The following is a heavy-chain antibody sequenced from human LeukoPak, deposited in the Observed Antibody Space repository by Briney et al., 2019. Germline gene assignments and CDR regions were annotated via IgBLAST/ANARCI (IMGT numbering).Heavy chain of an antibody. J-gene: IGHJ4*02. D-gene: IGHD3-9*01. CDR3: ARGGYDILTGYYKIFDY. V-gene: IGHV1-69*13. CDR2: IIPIFGTA. CDR1: GGTFSSYA. Sequence: ASVKVSCKASGGTFSSYAISWVRQAPGQGLEWMGGIIPIFGTANYAQKFQGRVTITADESTSTAYMELSSLRSEDTAVHYCARGGYDILTGYYKIFDYWGQGTLVTVSS.